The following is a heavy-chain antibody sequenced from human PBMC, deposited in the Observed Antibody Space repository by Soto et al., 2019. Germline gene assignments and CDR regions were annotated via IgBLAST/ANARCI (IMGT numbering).Heavy chain of an antibody. CDR2: IYYSGNT. CDR3: ARGGTFRTFDY. V-gene: IGHV4-59*01. CDR1: GGSINNYY. D-gene: IGHD3-16*01. J-gene: IGHJ4*02. Sequence: PSETLSLTCTVSGGSINNYYWSWIRQPPGKGLEWIGYIYYSGNTNYNPSLKSRVTISVDTSKNQFPLKLSSATAADTAVYYCARGGTFRTFDYWGQGTLVTVSS.